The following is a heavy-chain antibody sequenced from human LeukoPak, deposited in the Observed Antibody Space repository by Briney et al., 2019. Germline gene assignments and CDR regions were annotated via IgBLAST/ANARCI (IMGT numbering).Heavy chain of an antibody. CDR3: ARGYGYSSSWYSAGWFDP. D-gene: IGHD6-13*01. J-gene: IGHJ5*02. V-gene: IGHV4-59*01. CDR1: GGSISSYY. CDR2: IYYSGST. Sequence: PSETLSPTCTVSGGSISSYYWSWIRQPPGKGLEWIGYIYYSGSTNYNPSLKSRVTISVDTSKNQFSLKLSSVTAADTAVYYCARGYGYSSSWYSAGWFDPWGQGTLVTVSS.